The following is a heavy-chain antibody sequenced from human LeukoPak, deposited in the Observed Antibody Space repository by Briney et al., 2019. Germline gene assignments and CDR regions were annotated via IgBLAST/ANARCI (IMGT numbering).Heavy chain of an antibody. CDR1: GFTFSSYG. CDR3: ANAILEWSHNDAFDI. D-gene: IGHD3-3*01. Sequence: GGSLRLSCAASGFTFSSYGMHWVRQAPGKGLEWVAVISYGGSNKYYADSVKGRFTISRDNSKNTLYLQMNSLRAEDTAVYYCANAILEWSHNDAFDIWGQGTMVTVPS. V-gene: IGHV3-30*18. CDR2: ISYGGSNK. J-gene: IGHJ3*02.